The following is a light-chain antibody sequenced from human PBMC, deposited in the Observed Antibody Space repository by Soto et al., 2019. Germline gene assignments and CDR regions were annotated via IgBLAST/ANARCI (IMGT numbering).Light chain of an antibody. CDR3: HQYYTTPQT. J-gene: IGKJ1*01. CDR2: WAS. CDR1: QTVLSSSNNRNY. V-gene: IGKV4-1*01. Sequence: DIVMTQSPDSLTVSLGERATINCKSSQTVLSSSNNRNYLAWYQQKPGQPPTLLLYWASTRESGVPDRFSGSRSGTDFTLTISRLQAEDVAVYYCHQYYTTPQTFGQGNKVDIK.